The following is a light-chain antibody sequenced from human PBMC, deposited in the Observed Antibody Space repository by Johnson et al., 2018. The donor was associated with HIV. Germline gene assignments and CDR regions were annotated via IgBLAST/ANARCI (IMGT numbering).Light chain of an antibody. Sequence: QSVLTQPPSVSAAPGQKVTISCSGSSSNIGNNYVSWYQQVPGTAPKLLIYDNNKRPSGIPDRFSGSKSGTSATLGITGLQTGDEADYYCGTWDSSLSVYVFRTGTQGTV. CDR3: GTWDSSLSVYV. CDR1: SSNIGNNY. V-gene: IGLV1-51*01. J-gene: IGLJ1*01. CDR2: DNN.